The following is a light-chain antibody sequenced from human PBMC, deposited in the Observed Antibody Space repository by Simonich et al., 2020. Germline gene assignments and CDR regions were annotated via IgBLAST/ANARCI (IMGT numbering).Light chain of an antibody. CDR2: KDN. Sequence: NFMLTQPHSVSESPGKTVTISCTRSSGSIASKYVQWYQQRPGSSPTTVIYKDNQRPSGVPDRFSGSIDSSSNSASLTISGLKTEDEADYYCQSYDSSNRVFGGGTKLTVL. J-gene: IGLJ2*01. V-gene: IGLV6-57*01. CDR3: QSYDSSNRV. CDR1: SGSIASKY.